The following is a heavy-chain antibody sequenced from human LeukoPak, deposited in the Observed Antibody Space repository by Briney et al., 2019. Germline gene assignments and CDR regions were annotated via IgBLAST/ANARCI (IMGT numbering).Heavy chain of an antibody. V-gene: IGHV3-23*01. Sequence: PGGSLRLSCAASGLTFSYYAMTWVRQAPGRGLEWVSGISGSGGSTYYAGSVKGRFTISRDNSRNTLFLQMNSLRAEDTAIYYCATKTYYGSGSVPDYWGQGTLVTVS. CDR3: ATKTYYGSGSVPDY. D-gene: IGHD3-10*01. J-gene: IGHJ4*02. CDR1: GLTFSYYA. CDR2: ISGSGGST.